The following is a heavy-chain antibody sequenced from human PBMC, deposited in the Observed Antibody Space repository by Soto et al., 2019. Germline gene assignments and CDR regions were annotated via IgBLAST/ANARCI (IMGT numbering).Heavy chain of an antibody. J-gene: IGHJ3*02. Sequence: PSQTLSLTCAISGDSVFSSTAAWNWIRQSPSRGLEWLGRTYYRSKWYNDYAVSVKSRITINPGTSKHQFSLQLNSVTPEDTAVYYCARDRSGSGWFNAFDIWGHGTMVTVS. CDR1: GDSVFSSTAA. V-gene: IGHV6-1*01. CDR2: TYYRSKWYN. CDR3: ARDRSGSGWFNAFDI. D-gene: IGHD6-19*01.